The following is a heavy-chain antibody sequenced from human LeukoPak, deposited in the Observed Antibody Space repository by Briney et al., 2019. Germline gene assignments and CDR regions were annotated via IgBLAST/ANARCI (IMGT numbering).Heavy chain of an antibody. CDR2: INHSGST. CDR1: GGSFSGYY. Sequence: SETLSLTCAVYGGSFSGYYWSWIRQPPGKGLEWIGEINHSGSTNYNPSLKSRVTISVDTSKNQFSLKLSSVTAADTAVYYCARGGLWYSGLQQGWSGPWGQGTLVTVSS. V-gene: IGHV4-34*01. J-gene: IGHJ5*02. D-gene: IGHD5-24*01. CDR3: ARGGLWYSGLQQGWSGP.